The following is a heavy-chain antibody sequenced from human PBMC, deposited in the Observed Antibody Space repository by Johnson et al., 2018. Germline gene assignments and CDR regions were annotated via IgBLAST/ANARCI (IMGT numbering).Heavy chain of an antibody. CDR3: ARGGEWGVGDGMSI. V-gene: IGHV4-59*01. J-gene: IGHJ3*02. Sequence: QVQLQESGPGLVKPSETLSLTCTVSGGSISSYFWSWIRQPPGKGLEWIGYIYYSGSTNYNPSLKSRVIISVDTSKNQFSLKLSSVPAADTAVYYCARGGEWGVGDGMSIWGQGTMVTVSS. D-gene: IGHD3-10*01. CDR1: GGSISSYF. CDR2: IYYSGST.